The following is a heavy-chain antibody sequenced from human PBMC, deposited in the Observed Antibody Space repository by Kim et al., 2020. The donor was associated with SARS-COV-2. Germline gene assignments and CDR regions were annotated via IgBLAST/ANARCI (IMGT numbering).Heavy chain of an antibody. CDR3: ARLPLSAYALDV. D-gene: IGHD6-25*01. Sequence: SETLSLTCTVSGGSISSGGYYWSWIRQPPGKGLEWIGYIYYSGITYYNSSLKSRVTISVDTSKNQFSLKLSSVTAADTAVYYCARLPLSAYALDVWGQGTTVTVSS. V-gene: IGHV4-30-4*01. CDR1: GGSISSGGYY. J-gene: IGHJ6*02. CDR2: IYYSGIT.